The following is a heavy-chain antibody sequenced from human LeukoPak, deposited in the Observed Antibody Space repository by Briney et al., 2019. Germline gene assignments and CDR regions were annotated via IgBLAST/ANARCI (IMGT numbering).Heavy chain of an antibody. V-gene: IGHV4-34*01. J-gene: IGHJ5*02. CDR3: ARAKGSGSYFNWFDP. D-gene: IGHD3-10*01. Sequence: SETLSLTCAVYGGSFSGYYWSWIRQPPGKGLEWIGEINHSGSTNYNQSLKSRVTISVDTSKIQFSLKLSSVTAADTAVYYCARAKGSGSYFNWFDPWGQGTLVTVSS. CDR2: INHSGST. CDR1: GGSFSGYY.